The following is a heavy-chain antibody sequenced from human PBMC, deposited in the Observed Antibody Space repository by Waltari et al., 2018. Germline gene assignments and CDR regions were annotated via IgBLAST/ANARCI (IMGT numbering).Heavy chain of an antibody. J-gene: IGHJ4*02. CDR3: ARGGGSLDY. CDR2: INSEGSLI. V-gene: IGHV3-74*01. CDR1: GFPFNTYW. D-gene: IGHD3-10*01. Sequence: EVQLVESGGGLVRPGGSLRLSCSASGFPFNTYWMHWVRQAPGNGLVWVARINSEGSLISYAASVKGRFTISRDNAKNTLYLQMNSLRAEDTAVYYCARGGGSLDYWGQGTQVTVSS.